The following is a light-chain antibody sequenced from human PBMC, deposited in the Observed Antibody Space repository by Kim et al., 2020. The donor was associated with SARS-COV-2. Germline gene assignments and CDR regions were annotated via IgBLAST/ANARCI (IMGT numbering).Light chain of an antibody. V-gene: IGKV3-11*01. CDR3: QQRRNWPPIT. CDR2: DAA. J-gene: IGKJ5*01. CDR1: QSVDGY. Sequence: SPGERATLSCRASQSVDGYLAWYQQKPGQTPRLLIYDAANRATGIPARFSGSGSGTDFTLTISSLEPEDFAVYYCQQRRNWPPITFGQGTRLEIK.